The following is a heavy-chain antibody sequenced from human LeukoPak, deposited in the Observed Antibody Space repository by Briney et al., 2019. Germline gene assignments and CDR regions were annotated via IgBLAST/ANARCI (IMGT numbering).Heavy chain of an antibody. V-gene: IGHV4-61*02. CDR1: GGSISSGSYY. CDR3: ARDAATVLFAFDI. J-gene: IGHJ3*02. Sequence: PSETLSLTCTVSGGSISSGSYYWSWIRQPAGKGLEWIGRIYTSGSTNYNPSLKSRVTISLDPSKNQFSLTLSSVTAADTAVYYCARDAATVLFAFDIWGQGTMVTVSS. CDR2: IYTSGST. D-gene: IGHD3-16*01.